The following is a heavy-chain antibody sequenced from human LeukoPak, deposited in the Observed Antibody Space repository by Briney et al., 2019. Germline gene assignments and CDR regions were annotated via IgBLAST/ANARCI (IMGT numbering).Heavy chain of an antibody. CDR2: IGTAGDT. CDR1: GFTFSSYD. D-gene: IGHD2-15*01. CDR3: ARAPYCIGGSCRFDY. Sequence: HAGGSLRLSCAASGFTFSSYDMHWVRQATGKGLEWVSAIGTAGDTYYPGSVKGRFTISRENAKNSLYLQMNSLRAGDTAVYYCARAPYCIGGSCRFDYWGQGTLVTVSS. V-gene: IGHV3-13*01. J-gene: IGHJ4*02.